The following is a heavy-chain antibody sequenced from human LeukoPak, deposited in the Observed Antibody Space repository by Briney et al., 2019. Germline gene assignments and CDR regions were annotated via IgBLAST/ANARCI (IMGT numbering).Heavy chain of an antibody. CDR2: ISGSGGST. CDR3: AKTQWKVGATDYFDY. J-gene: IGHJ4*02. Sequence: GGSLRLSCAASGFTFSSYAMSWVRQAPGKGLEWVSAISGSGGSTYYADSVKGRFTISRDNSKNTLYLQMNSLRAEDTAVYYCAKTQWKVGATDYFDYWGQGILVTVSS. D-gene: IGHD1-26*01. V-gene: IGHV3-23*01. CDR1: GFTFSSYA.